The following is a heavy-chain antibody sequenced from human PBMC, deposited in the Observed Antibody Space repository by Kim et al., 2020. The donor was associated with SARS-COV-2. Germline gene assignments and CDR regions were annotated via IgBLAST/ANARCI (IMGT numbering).Heavy chain of an antibody. CDR1: GFTFSSYW. Sequence: GGSLRLSCAASGFTFSSYWMHWVRQAPGKGLVWVSRINSDGSSTSYADSVKGRFTISRDNAKNTLYLQMNSLRAEDTAVYYCARENGDYYYGMDVWGQGTTVTVSS. J-gene: IGHJ6*02. CDR2: INSDGSST. V-gene: IGHV3-74*01. D-gene: IGHD4-17*01. CDR3: ARENGDYYYGMDV.